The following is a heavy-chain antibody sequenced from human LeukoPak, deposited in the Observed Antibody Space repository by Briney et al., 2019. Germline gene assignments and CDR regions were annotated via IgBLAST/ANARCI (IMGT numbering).Heavy chain of an antibody. D-gene: IGHD6-19*01. Sequence: GGSLRLSCAASGFTFDDYAMHWVRHAPGKGLEWVSGISWNSGSIGYADSVKGRFTISRDNAKNSLYLQMNSLRAEDTALYYCAKGPLSSGWYALDYWGQGTLVTVSS. V-gene: IGHV3-9*01. CDR2: ISWNSGSI. J-gene: IGHJ4*02. CDR1: GFTFDDYA. CDR3: AKGPLSSGWYALDY.